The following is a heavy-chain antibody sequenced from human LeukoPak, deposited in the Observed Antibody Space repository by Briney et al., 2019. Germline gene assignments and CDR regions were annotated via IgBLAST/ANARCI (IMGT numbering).Heavy chain of an antibody. Sequence: GASVKVSCKSSGYTFTSYDINWVRQATGQGLEWMGWMNPDSGRTGYAQSFQGRLTMAWNTSISTSYMELSSLKSDDTAVYYCARAKGSFGPDCWGQGTLVTVSS. J-gene: IGHJ4*02. CDR1: GYTFTSYD. D-gene: IGHD1-26*01. V-gene: IGHV1-8*01. CDR3: ARAKGSFGPDC. CDR2: MNPDSGRT.